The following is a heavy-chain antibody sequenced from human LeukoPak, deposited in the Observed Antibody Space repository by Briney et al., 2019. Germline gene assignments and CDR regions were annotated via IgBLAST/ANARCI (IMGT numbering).Heavy chain of an antibody. CDR2: IYYSGST. CDR3: ARDSQFYDFRSGYSHYYYYMDV. V-gene: IGHV4-39*07. D-gene: IGHD3-3*01. J-gene: IGHJ6*03. Sequence: PSETLSLTCTVSGGSISSSSYYWGWIRQPPGKGLEWIGSIYYSGSTYYNPSLKSRVTISVDTSKNQFSLKLSSVTAADTAVYYCARDSQFYDFRSGYSHYYYYMDVWGKGTTVTVSS. CDR1: GGSISSSSYY.